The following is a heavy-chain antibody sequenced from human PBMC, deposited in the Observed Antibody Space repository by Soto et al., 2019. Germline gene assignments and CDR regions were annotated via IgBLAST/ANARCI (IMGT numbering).Heavy chain of an antibody. CDR1: GYTFTSYY. CDR2: INPSGGST. V-gene: IGHV1-46*01. D-gene: IGHD2-21*02. CDR3: AGGDIVVVTASWFDP. J-gene: IGHJ5*02. Sequence: QVQLVQSGAEVKKPGASVKVSCKASGYTFTSYYMHWVRQAPGQGLEWMGIINPSGGSTSCAQKFQGRVTMTRYTSTSTVYMELSSLRSEVTAVYYCAGGDIVVVTASWFDPWGQGTLVTVSS.